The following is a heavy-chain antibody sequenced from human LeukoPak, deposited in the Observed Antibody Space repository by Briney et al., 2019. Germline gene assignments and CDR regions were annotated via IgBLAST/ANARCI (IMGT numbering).Heavy chain of an antibody. CDR2: TYYRSRWFD. CDR1: GDSVSSSGTS. CDR3: VRGGRAFDY. V-gene: IGHV6-1*01. D-gene: IGHD1-26*01. Sequence: SQTLPLTCTISGDSVSSSGTSWHWIRQSPSRGLEWLGRTYYRSRWFDDYSVSVKSRITINPDTSKNQFSLHLDSVTPEDTAVYYCVRGGRAFDYWGQGTLVTVSS. J-gene: IGHJ4*02.